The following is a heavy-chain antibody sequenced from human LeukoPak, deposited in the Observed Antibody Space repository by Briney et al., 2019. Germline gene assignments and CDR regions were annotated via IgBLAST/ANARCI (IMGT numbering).Heavy chain of an antibody. J-gene: IGHJ4*02. V-gene: IGHV5-51*01. CDR2: IYPGDSDT. CDR3: ARRGQGNSWQNFDY. CDR1: GYSFISYW. Sequence: GESLKISCKGSGYSFISYWIGWVRQMPGKGLEWMGIIYPGDSDTRYSPSFQGQATISADKSITTAYLQWGSLKASDTAIYYCARRGQGNSWQNFDYWGQGTLVTVSS. D-gene: IGHD6-13*01.